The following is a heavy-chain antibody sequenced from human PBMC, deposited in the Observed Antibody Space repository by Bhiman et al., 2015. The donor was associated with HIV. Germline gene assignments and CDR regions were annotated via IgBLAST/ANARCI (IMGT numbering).Heavy chain of an antibody. D-gene: IGHD3-10*01. J-gene: IGHJ4*02. V-gene: IGHV3-7*03. CDR1: GFSFSSSG. CDR2: IKQDGSEK. CDR3: ARAEMLGFGLLDY. Sequence: EVQLLESGGGLVQPGGSLRLSCAASGFSFSSSGMNWVRQSPGKGLEWVANIKQDGSEKYYVDSVKGRFTISRDNAKNSLYLQMNSLRAEDTAVYYCARAEMLGFGLLDYWGQGTLVTVSS.